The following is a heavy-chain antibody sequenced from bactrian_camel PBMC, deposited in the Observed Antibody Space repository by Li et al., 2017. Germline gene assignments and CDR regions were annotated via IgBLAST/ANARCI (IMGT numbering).Heavy chain of an antibody. CDR1: TRRPNY. CDR3: AADQLYGTCRDVLDFPA. V-gene: IGHV3S40*01. J-gene: IGHJ4*01. Sequence: DVQLVESGGGSVQAGGSLRLSCSYTRRPNYVTWFRQGPGNGREGVAGIYTGGGDGHYADAVKGRFIITRDKGKDLVYLQMNGLQPEDTGMYYCAADQLYGTCRDVLDFPARGQGTQVTVS. CDR2: IYTGGGDG. D-gene: IGHD7*01.